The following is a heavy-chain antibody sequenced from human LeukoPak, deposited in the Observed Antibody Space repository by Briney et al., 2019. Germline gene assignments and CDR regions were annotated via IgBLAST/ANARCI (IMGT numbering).Heavy chain of an antibody. CDR3: AKARVQWLVRPLSVFDY. V-gene: IGHV3-23*01. CDR1: GFTFSSYA. CDR2: ISGSGGST. D-gene: IGHD6-19*01. Sequence: GGSLRLSCAASGFTFSSYAMSWVRQAPGKGLEWVSAISGSGGSTYYADSVKGRFTISRDNSKNTLYLQMNSLRAEDTAVYYCAKARVQWLVRPLSVFDYWGQGTLVTVSS. J-gene: IGHJ4*02.